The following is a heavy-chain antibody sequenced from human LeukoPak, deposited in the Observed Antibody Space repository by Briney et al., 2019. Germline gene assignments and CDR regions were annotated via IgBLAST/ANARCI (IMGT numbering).Heavy chain of an antibody. CDR3: AKDRIAAAGPFDY. D-gene: IGHD6-13*01. CDR1: GFTFDDYG. V-gene: IGHV3-23*01. Sequence: GGSLRLSCAASGFTFDDYGMSWVRQAPGKGLEWVSAISGSGGSTYYADSVKGRFTISRDNSKNTLYLQMNSLRAEDTAVYYCAKDRIAAAGPFDYWGQGTLVTVSS. J-gene: IGHJ4*02. CDR2: ISGSGGST.